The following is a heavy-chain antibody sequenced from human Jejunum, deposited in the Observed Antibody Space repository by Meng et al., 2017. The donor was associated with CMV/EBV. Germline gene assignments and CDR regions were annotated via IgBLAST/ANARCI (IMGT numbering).Heavy chain of an antibody. V-gene: IGHV3-74*01. CDR3: ARVSSTSLLTYYYYGMDV. J-gene: IGHJ6*02. D-gene: IGHD2-2*01. Sequence: FSSYWMHWVRQARGKGLVWVSRINSDGSSTSYADSVKGRFTISRDNAKNTLYLQMNSLRAEDTAVYYCARVSSTSLLTYYYYGMDVWGQGTTVIVSS. CDR1: FSSYW. CDR2: INSDGSST.